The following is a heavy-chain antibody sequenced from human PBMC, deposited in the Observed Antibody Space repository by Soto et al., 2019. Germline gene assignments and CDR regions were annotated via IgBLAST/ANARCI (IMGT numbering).Heavy chain of an antibody. CDR3: ARSQGSSTSLEIYYYYYYGMDV. V-gene: IGHV1-69*01. Sequence: QVQLVQSGAEVKKPGSSVKVSCKASGGTFGSYAISWVRQAPGQGLEWMGGIIPIPGTANYAQKLQGSVKIAADESTSTAYMELSSLRSEDTAVYYCARSQGSSTSLEIYYYYYYGMDVWGQGTTVTVSS. CDR1: GGTFGSYA. CDR2: IIPIPGTA. J-gene: IGHJ6*02. D-gene: IGHD2-2*01.